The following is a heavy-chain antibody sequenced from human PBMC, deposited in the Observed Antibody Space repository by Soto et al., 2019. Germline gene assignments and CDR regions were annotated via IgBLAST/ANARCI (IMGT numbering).Heavy chain of an antibody. Sequence: EVQLVESGGGLVQPGGSLRLSCAASGFTFSSYSMNWVRQAPGKGLEWVSYISSSSSTIYYADSVKGRFTISRDNAKNSLYLQMNSLRDEDTAVYYCARDWCSGWPQAPDYWGQGTLVTVSS. CDR3: ARDWCSGWPQAPDY. CDR1: GFTFSSYS. D-gene: IGHD6-19*01. J-gene: IGHJ4*02. V-gene: IGHV3-48*02. CDR2: ISSSSSTI.